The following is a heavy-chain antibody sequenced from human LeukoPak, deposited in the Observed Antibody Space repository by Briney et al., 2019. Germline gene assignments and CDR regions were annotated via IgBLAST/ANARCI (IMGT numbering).Heavy chain of an antibody. Sequence: PGGSLRLSCAASGFTFSSYAMSRVRQAPGKGLEWVSTVSGSGDSTYYADSVKGRFTLSRDNSKNTLSLQMNSLRAEDTALYYCAKSHNYGSGSYYNHFDSWGQGTLVTVSS. CDR1: GFTFSSYA. CDR2: VSGSGDST. J-gene: IGHJ4*02. D-gene: IGHD3-10*01. CDR3: AKSHNYGSGSYYNHFDS. V-gene: IGHV3-23*01.